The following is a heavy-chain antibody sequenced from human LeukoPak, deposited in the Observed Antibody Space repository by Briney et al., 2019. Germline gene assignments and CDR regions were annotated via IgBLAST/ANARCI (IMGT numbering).Heavy chain of an antibody. CDR1: GGTFSSYA. D-gene: IGHD3-9*01. J-gene: IGHJ4*02. CDR2: IIPILGIA. V-gene: IGHV1-69*04. Sequence: GASVKVSCKASGGTFSSYAISWVRQAPGQGLEWMGRIIPILGIANYAQKFQGRVTITADKSTSTAYMELSSLRSEDTAVYYCARQGIHTDYDILTGYYRGPSKYYFDYWGQGTLVTVSS. CDR3: ARQGIHTDYDILTGYYRGPSKYYFDY.